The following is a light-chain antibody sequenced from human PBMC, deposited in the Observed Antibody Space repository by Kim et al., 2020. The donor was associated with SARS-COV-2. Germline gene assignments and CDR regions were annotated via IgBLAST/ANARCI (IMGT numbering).Light chain of an antibody. V-gene: IGLV1-44*01. CDR2: SNN. CDR1: SANVGSNT. Sequence: GQRVTISGSGSSANVGSNTVNWYQQLPGTAPKLLIYSNNQRPSGVPDRFSGSRSGTSASLAISGLQSEDEADYYCAAWDDSLNGVVFGGGTQLTVL. J-gene: IGLJ2*01. CDR3: AAWDDSLNGVV.